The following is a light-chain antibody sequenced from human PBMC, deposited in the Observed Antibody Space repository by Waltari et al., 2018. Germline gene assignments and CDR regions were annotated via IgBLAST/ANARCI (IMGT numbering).Light chain of an antibody. V-gene: IGKV4-1*01. Sequence: DIVMTQSPDSLALSLGDRATIKFKSSQSVLYNSNSKNYLAWYQQKPGPPPKLRISWASTRESGVPDRVSGSGSGTDFTLIISNLQAEDVAVYYCQQYYNIPRTFGQGTKLEI. CDR2: WAS. CDR1: QSVLYNSNSKNY. CDR3: QQYYNIPRT. J-gene: IGKJ2*01.